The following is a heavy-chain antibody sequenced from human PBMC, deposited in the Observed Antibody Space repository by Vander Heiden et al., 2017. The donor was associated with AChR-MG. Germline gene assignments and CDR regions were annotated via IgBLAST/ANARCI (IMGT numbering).Heavy chain of an antibody. D-gene: IGHD2-2*01. CDR2: ITPHTDHT. Sequence: QVQLVQSGDEVKMHGASVKVSCKASEYTFTNYGVSWVRQAPGQGLEWLGWITPHTDHTLYSQKLQGRVTLTLDTSTNTAYLELRGLRSDDTAVYYCARDALIVPALLFDLWGQGTLVTVSS. V-gene: IGHV1-18*01. CDR1: EYTFTNYG. J-gene: IGHJ4*02. CDR3: ARDALIVPALLFDL.